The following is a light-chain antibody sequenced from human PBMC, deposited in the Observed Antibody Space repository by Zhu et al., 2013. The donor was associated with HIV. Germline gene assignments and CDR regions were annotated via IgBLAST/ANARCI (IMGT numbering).Light chain of an antibody. CDR1: QSISSY. Sequence: DIQMTQSPSSLSASVGDRVTITCRASQSISSYLNWYQQKPGKAPKLLIYAASSLQSGVPSRFSGSGSGTDFTLTISSLQPDDFATYYCQHYSGSSQTFGQGTKVEIK. V-gene: IGKV1-39*01. CDR2: AAS. J-gene: IGKJ1*01. CDR3: QHYSGSSQT.